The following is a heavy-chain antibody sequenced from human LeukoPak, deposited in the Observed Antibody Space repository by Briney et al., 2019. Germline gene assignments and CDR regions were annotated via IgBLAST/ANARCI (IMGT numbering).Heavy chain of an antibody. J-gene: IGHJ5*02. CDR2: IDPSGSYT. CDR1: GYSFTTYW. V-gene: IGHV5-10-1*01. Sequence: GESLKISCKGSGYSFTTYWISWVRQMPGKGLEWMGMIDPSGSYTNYSPSFQGHVTISADKSISTAYLQWSSLKASDTAMYYCATYSYGLNWFDPWGQGTLVTVSS. CDR3: ATYSYGLNWFDP. D-gene: IGHD5-18*01.